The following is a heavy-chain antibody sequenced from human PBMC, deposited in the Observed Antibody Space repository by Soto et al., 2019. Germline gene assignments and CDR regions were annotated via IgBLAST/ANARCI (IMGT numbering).Heavy chain of an antibody. CDR1: GYIFTSYW. Sequence: GESLKISCNGSGYIFTSYWIGWVRQMPGKGLEWMGIIYPGDSDTRYSPSFQGQVTISADKSISTAYLQWSSLKASDTAMYYCARHGYDSSGYSETPNDYWGQGTLVTVSS. CDR2: IYPGDSDT. V-gene: IGHV5-51*01. J-gene: IGHJ4*02. CDR3: ARHGYDSSGYSETPNDY. D-gene: IGHD3-22*01.